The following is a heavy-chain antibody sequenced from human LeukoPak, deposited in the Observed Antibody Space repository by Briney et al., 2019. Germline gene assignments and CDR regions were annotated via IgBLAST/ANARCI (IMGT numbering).Heavy chain of an antibody. CDR2: INHSGST. CDR1: GGSFSGYY. Sequence: SKTLSLTCAVYGGSFSGYYWSWIRQPPGKGLEWIGEINHSGSTNYNPSLKSRVTISVDTSKNQFSLKLSSVTAADTAVYYCARGTPEMATINDAFDIWGQGTMVTVSS. V-gene: IGHV4-34*01. CDR3: ARGTPEMATINDAFDI. J-gene: IGHJ3*02. D-gene: IGHD5-24*01.